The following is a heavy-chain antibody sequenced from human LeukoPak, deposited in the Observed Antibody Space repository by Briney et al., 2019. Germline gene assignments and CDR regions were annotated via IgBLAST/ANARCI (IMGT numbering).Heavy chain of an antibody. CDR1: SGSNSTNNYY. V-gene: IGHV4-39*01. Sequence: SETLSLTCTVSSGSNSTNNYYWGWVRQPPGKGLEWIGEINHSGSTNYNPSLKSRVTISVDTSKNQFSLKLSSVTAADTAVYYCARHRRSGTMVREVITNWFDPWGQGTLVTVSS. D-gene: IGHD3-10*01. CDR3: ARHRRSGTMVREVITNWFDP. CDR2: INHSGST. J-gene: IGHJ5*02.